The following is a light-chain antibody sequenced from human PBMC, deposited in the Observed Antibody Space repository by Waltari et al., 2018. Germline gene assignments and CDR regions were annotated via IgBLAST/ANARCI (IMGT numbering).Light chain of an antibody. V-gene: IGLV3-1*01. J-gene: IGLJ2*01. CDR1: KLGAKY. CDR3: QACDSSTVV. CDR2: QDS. Sequence: SYELTQPPSVSVSPGQTASITCSGDKLGAKYACWYQQKPGQSPVLVIYQDSKRPSGIPERFSGSNSGNTATLTISGTQAMDEADYYCQACDSSTVVFGGGTKLTVL.